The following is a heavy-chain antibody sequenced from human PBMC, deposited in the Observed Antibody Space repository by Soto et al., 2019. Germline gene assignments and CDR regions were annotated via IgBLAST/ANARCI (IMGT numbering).Heavy chain of an antibody. V-gene: IGHV6-1*01. Sequence: SQTLSLTCAISGDRVSSNSAAWNWIRQSPSRGLEWLGRTYYRSKWYNDYAVSVKSRITINPDTSKNQFSLQRNSVTPEDTAVYYCAGAGLIVVVPAAIGSEYYYYGMDVWGQGTTVTVSS. CDR1: GDRVSSNSAA. J-gene: IGHJ6*02. CDR3: AGAGLIVVVPAAIGSEYYYYGMDV. D-gene: IGHD2-2*01. CDR2: TYYRSKWYN.